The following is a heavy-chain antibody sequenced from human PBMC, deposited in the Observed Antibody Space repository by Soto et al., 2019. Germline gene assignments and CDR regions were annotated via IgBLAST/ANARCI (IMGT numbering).Heavy chain of an antibody. Sequence: SETLSLTCTVSGGSISSGGYYWSWIRQHPGKGLEWIGYIYYSGSTYYNPSLKSRVTISADTSKNQFSLKLSSVTAADTAVYYCARDAHSSTSSYFDYGGQGTLVTVSS. CDR1: GGSISSGGYY. J-gene: IGHJ4*02. D-gene: IGHD2-2*01. CDR2: IYYSGST. CDR3: ARDAHSSTSSYFDY. V-gene: IGHV4-31*03.